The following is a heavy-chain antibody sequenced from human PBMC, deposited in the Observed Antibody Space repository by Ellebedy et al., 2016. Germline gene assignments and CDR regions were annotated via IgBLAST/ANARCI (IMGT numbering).Heavy chain of an antibody. CDR1: GFSVSSND. D-gene: IGHD2-2*01. CDR3: ARDPLPASNTWYFDL. Sequence: GGSLRLSXVVSGFSVSSNDMSWVRQAPGKGLELVSLLYGGGTSYYADSVKGRFTISRDNSNNALYLQMSSLRAEDTALYYCARDPLPASNTWYFDLWGRGTLVTVSS. CDR2: LYGGGTS. V-gene: IGHV3-53*01. J-gene: IGHJ2*01.